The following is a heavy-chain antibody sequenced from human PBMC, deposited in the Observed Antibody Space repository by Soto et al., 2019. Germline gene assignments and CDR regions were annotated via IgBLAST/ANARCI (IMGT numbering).Heavy chain of an antibody. J-gene: IGHJ6*02. Sequence: SETLSLTCTVSCGSISSYYWSWIRQPPGKGLEWIGYIYYSGSTNYNPSLKSRVTISVDTSKNQFSLKLSSVTAADTAVYYCAGTYYDILTAKEDYYGMDVWGQGTTVTVSS. CDR1: CGSISSYY. D-gene: IGHD3-9*01. CDR2: IYYSGST. CDR3: AGTYYDILTAKEDYYGMDV. V-gene: IGHV4-59*01.